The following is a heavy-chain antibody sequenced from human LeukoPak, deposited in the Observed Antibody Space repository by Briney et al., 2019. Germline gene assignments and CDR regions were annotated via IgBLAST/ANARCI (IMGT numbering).Heavy chain of an antibody. Sequence: VQPGRSLILSCAASGFTFSSYAMHWVRQAPGTGLEWVAVISYDGSNKYYADSVKGRFTISRDNSKNTLYLQMNSLRAEDTAVYYCARARITIFGVVIPYLDYWGQGTLVTVSS. J-gene: IGHJ4*02. CDR1: GFTFSSYA. CDR3: ARARITIFGVVIPYLDY. D-gene: IGHD3-3*01. V-gene: IGHV3-30*04. CDR2: ISYDGSNK.